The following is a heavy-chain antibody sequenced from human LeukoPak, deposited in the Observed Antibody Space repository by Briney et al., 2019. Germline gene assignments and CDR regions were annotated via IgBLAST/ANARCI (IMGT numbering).Heavy chain of an antibody. CDR3: ARDISYESTGYLYYFDY. D-gene: IGHD3-22*01. V-gene: IGHV4-39*07. J-gene: IGHJ4*02. CDR1: GGSISSSSYY. CDR2: IYYSGTT. Sequence: SETLSLTCTVSGGSISSSSYYWGWIRQPPGKGLEWIGSIYYSGTTYYYPSLQSRLTISVDTSKNQFSLRLSSVTAADTAVYYCARDISYESTGYLYYFDYWGQGTLVTVSS.